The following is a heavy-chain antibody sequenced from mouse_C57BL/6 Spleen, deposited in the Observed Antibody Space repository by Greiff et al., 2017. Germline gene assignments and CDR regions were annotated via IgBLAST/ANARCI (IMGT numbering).Heavy chain of an antibody. CDR3: ARSFDFLFDY. V-gene: IGHV1-82*01. Sequence: VKLMESGPELVKPGASVKISCKASGYAFSSSWMNWVKQRPGKGLEWIGRIYPGDGDTNYNGKFKGKATLTADKSSSTAYMQLSSLTSEDSAVYFCARSFDFLFDYWGQGTTLTVSS. J-gene: IGHJ2*01. CDR1: GYAFSSSW. D-gene: IGHD2-13*01. CDR2: IYPGDGDT.